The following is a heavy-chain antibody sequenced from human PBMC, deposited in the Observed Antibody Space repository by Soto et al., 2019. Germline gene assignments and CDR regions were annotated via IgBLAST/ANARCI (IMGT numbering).Heavy chain of an antibody. J-gene: IGHJ4*02. CDR3: ASLGSGSYVDD. V-gene: IGHV3-11*01. Sequence: GGSLRLSCAASGFTFSDYYMSWIRQAPGKGLEWISYISTSGYTLYYGDSVKGRFTISRDNAKNSLYLQMNSLRAEDTAMYYCASLGSGSYVDDWGLGTLVTVSS. CDR2: ISTSGYTL. CDR1: GFTFSDYY. D-gene: IGHD3-10*01.